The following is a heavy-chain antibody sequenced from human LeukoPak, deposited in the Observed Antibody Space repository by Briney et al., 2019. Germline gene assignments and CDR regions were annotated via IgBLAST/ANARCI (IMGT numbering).Heavy chain of an antibody. CDR2: IWYDGSNK. D-gene: IGHD3-10*01. Sequence: GGSLRLSCAASGFTFSSYGMHWVRQAPGKGLEWVAVIWYDGSNKYYADSVKGRFTISRDNSKNTLYLQMNSLRAEDTAVYYCAREPPGYYFDYWGQGTLVTVSS. CDR1: GFTFSSYG. V-gene: IGHV3-33*01. J-gene: IGHJ4*02. CDR3: AREPPGYYFDY.